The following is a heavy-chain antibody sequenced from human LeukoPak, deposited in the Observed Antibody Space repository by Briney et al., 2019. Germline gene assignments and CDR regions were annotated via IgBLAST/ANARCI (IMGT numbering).Heavy chain of an antibody. D-gene: IGHD3-22*01. Sequence: GGSLRLSCAASGFTFDDYAMHWVRQAPGKGLEWVSGISWNSGIIGYADSVKGRFTISRDNAKNSLYLQMNSLRAEDTALYYCAKDIDYDSSGYYFDYWGQGTLVTVPS. J-gene: IGHJ4*02. V-gene: IGHV3-9*01. CDR2: ISWNSGII. CDR1: GFTFDDYA. CDR3: AKDIDYDSSGYYFDY.